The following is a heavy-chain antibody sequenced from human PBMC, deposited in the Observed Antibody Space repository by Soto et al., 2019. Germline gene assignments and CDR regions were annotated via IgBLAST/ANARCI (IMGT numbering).Heavy chain of an antibody. CDR3: ARDRITIFGVVIQEDWFDP. Sequence: ASVKVCCKASGYTFTGYYMHWVRQAPGQGLEWMGWINPNSGGTNYAQKFQGRVTMTRDTSISTAYMELSRLRSDDTAVYYCARDRITIFGVVIQEDWFDPWGQGTLVTVSS. V-gene: IGHV1-2*02. CDR1: GYTFTGYY. J-gene: IGHJ5*02. CDR2: INPNSGGT. D-gene: IGHD3-3*01.